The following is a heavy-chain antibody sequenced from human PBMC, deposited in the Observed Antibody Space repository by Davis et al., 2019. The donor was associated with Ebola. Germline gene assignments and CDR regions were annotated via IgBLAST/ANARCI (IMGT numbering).Heavy chain of an antibody. V-gene: IGHV1-46*02. J-gene: IGHJ4*02. Sequence: AASVKVSCKASGYTFNSHGISWVRQAPGQGLEWMGIIKPNGAITTYAQRFQGRITMTRDTSTSTIYMALSSLTAEDTAVYYCARLEGLGGTYTDWGQGTLVTVSS. CDR1: GYTFNSHG. CDR3: ARLEGLGGTYTD. CDR2: IKPNGAIT. D-gene: IGHD1-26*01.